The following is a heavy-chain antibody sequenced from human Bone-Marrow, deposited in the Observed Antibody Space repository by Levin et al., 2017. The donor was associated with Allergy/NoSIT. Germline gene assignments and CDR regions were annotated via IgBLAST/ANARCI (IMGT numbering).Heavy chain of an antibody. Sequence: ISWVRQAPGQGLEWMGWVSAYSGNTNYALNLQDRVTMTTDTATNTAYMELTSLRSDDTAIYYCARGHFPYYYYGMDVWGQGTTVVVSS. CDR2: VSAYSGNT. J-gene: IGHJ6*02. CDR3: ARGHFPYYYYGMDV. V-gene: IGHV1-18*01.